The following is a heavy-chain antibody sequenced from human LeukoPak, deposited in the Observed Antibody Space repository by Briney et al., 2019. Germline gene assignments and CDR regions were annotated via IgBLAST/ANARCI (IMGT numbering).Heavy chain of an antibody. D-gene: IGHD1-26*01. CDR3: ARDLLGATSPFDY. CDR2: ISTYNGNT. V-gene: IGHV1-18*01. J-gene: IGHJ4*02. CDR1: GYTFTTYG. Sequence: ASVTVSRTASGYTFTTYGISWVRQAPGQGLEWMGWISTYNGNTNYAQKLQGRVTMTTDTSTSTAYMELRSLRSDDTALYYCARDLLGATSPFDYWGQGTLVTVSS.